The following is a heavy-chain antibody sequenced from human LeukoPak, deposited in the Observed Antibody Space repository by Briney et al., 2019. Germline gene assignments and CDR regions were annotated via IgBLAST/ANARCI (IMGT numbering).Heavy chain of an antibody. Sequence: GGSLRLSCAASGFTFRNYWMTWVRQAPGKGLEWVANIKQDGSEIYYVDSVKGRFTISRDNAKNSLYLQMNSLRAEDTAVYYCARDGHSSSYRDSDYWGQGTLVTVSS. J-gene: IGHJ4*02. CDR3: ARDGHSSSYRDSDY. CDR1: GFTFRNYW. D-gene: IGHD6-13*01. CDR2: IKQDGSEI. V-gene: IGHV3-7*01.